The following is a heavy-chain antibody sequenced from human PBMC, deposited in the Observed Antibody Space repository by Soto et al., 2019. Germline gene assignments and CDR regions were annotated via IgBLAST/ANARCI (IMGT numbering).Heavy chain of an antibody. J-gene: IGHJ6*02. Sequence: QVQLVQSGAEVKKPGSSVKVSCKASGGTFNSYAISWVRQAPGQGLEWMGGTIPIFRTADYAQKFQGRVTITADESTSTAYMALSNLRSEDTAVDDCASQQLGPSYYYGMDVWGQGTTVTVSS. CDR1: GGTFNSYA. CDR2: TIPIFRTA. CDR3: ASQQLGPSYYYGMDV. V-gene: IGHV1-69*12. D-gene: IGHD6-6*01.